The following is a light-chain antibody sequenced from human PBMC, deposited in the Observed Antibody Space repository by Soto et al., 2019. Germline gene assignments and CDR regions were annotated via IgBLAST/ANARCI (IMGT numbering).Light chain of an antibody. CDR2: DAS. Sequence: IHIVHSPSTPSPPVGDRVTIPFRACQSISSWLAWYQQKPGKAPKLLIYDASNLESGVPSRFSGSGSGTDFTLTISSLQPEDFATYYCQQGYITPWTFGQGTKVDIK. J-gene: IGKJ1*01. CDR1: QSISSW. V-gene: IGKV1-5*01. CDR3: QQGYITPWT.